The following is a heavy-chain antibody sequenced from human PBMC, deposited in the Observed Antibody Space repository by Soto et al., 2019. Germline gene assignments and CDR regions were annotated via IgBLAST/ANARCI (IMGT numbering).Heavy chain of an antibody. CDR2: ISSNGRST. CDR1: GFRFSTYA. V-gene: IGHV3-64*01. D-gene: IGHD2-8*01. Sequence: EVKLVEARGGVVPPGGSLRLSCATSGFRFSTYAMHWVRQAPGKGLEYVSAISSNGRSTYYANSVKGRFTISRDHSKNTLYLQMDSLRSEDMAVYYCARDRCTNGVCYAPSDDWGQGTLVTVSS. J-gene: IGHJ1*01. CDR3: ARDRCTNGVCYAPSDD.